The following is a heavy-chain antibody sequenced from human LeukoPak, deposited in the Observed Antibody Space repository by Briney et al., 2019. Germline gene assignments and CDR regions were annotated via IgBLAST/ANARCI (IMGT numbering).Heavy chain of an antibody. CDR1: GVSISSYY. CDR2: IYYSGST. V-gene: IGHV4-59*01. D-gene: IGHD6-19*01. J-gene: IGHJ4*02. Sequence: SETLSLTCTVSGVSISSYYWSWIRQPPGKGLEWIGYIYYSGSTNYNPSLKSRVTISVDTSKNQFSLKPSSVTAADTAVYYWARDLVSSGWPRFDYWGQGTLVTVSS. CDR3: ARDLVSSGWPRFDY.